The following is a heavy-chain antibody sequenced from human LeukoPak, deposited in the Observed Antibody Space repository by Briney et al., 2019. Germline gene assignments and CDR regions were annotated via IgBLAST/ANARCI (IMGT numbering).Heavy chain of an antibody. CDR2: INPNSGGT. J-gene: IGHJ6*02. Sequence: ASVKVSCKASGYTFTSYYMHWVRQTPGQGLEWMGWINPNSGGTNYAQKFQGRVTMTRDTSISTAYMELSRLRSDDTAVYYCASPIVGANYYGMDVWGQGTTVTVSS. V-gene: IGHV1-2*02. D-gene: IGHD1-26*01. CDR3: ASPIVGANYYGMDV. CDR1: GYTFTSYY.